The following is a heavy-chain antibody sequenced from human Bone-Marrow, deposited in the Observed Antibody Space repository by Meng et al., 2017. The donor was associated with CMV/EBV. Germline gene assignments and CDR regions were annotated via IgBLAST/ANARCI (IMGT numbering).Heavy chain of an antibody. CDR3: LLYSNYVKY. Sequence: GGSLRLSCVGSGFIVSTHYMNWVRQAPGKGLEWVSVIYSGGTTYYADSVKGRFTVSRDNSKNTVYLQMNSLRAEDTAVYYCLLYSNYVKYWGQGTLVTVSS. V-gene: IGHV3-53*01. D-gene: IGHD4-11*01. CDR1: GFIVSTHY. CDR2: IYSGGTT. J-gene: IGHJ4*02.